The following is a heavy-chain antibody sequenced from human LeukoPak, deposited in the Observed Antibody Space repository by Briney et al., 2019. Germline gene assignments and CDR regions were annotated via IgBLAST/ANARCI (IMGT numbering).Heavy chain of an antibody. CDR2: IRVYNGNT. D-gene: IGHD2-2*01. CDR1: GYTFTSYG. J-gene: IGHJ4*02. CDR3: ARDSRPIVVVPAATLPDY. V-gene: IGHV1-18*01. Sequence: ASVKVSCKASGYTFTSYGINWVRQAPGQGLEWMGWIRVYNGNTNYAQKLQGRVTMTTDTSTSTAYMELRSLRSDDTAVYYCARDSRPIVVVPAATLPDYWGQGTLVTVSS.